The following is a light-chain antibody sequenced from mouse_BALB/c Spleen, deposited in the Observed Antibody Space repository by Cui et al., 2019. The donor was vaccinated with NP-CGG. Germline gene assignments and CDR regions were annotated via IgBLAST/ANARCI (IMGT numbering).Light chain of an antibody. J-gene: IGLJ1*01. CDR1: TGAVTSNNY. V-gene: IGLV1*01. CDR2: GTN. Sequence: QAVVTHDTALTTSPGEIVTLTCHSSTGAVTSNNYANWVQEKPDHLFTGLIGGTNNRAPGVPARFSGSLIGDKAALTITGAQTEDEAIYFCALWYSNHWVFGGGTKLTVL. CDR3: ALWYSNHWV.